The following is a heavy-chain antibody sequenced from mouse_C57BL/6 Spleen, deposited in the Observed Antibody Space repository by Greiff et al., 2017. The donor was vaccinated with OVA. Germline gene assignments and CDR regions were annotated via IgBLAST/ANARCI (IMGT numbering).Heavy chain of an antibody. V-gene: IGHV1-80*01. Sequence: QVQLQQSGAELVKPGASVKISCKASGYAFSSYWMNWVKQRPGKGLEWIGHIYPGGGNTNYNGKFTGKATLTADKSSRTAYMQLSSLTSEDSAVYYCARDTAVVEEGYFDYWGQGTTLTVSS. CDR1: GYAFSSYW. D-gene: IGHD1-1*01. CDR2: IYPGGGNT. J-gene: IGHJ2*01. CDR3: ARDTAVVEEGYFDY.